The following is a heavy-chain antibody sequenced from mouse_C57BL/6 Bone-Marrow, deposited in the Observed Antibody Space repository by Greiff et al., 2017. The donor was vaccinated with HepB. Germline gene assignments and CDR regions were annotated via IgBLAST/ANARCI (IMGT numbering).Heavy chain of an antibody. CDR2: IYPGNSDT. D-gene: IGHD1-1*01. V-gene: IGHV1-5*01. CDR3: THHYYGSSYDYYAMDY. Sequence: VQLQQSGTVLARPGASVKMSCKTSGYTFTSYWMHWVKQRPGQGLEWIGAIYPGNSDTSYNQKFKGKAKLTAVTSASTAYMELSSLTNEDSAVYYCTHHYYGSSYDYYAMDYWGQGTSVTVSS. CDR1: GYTFTSYW. J-gene: IGHJ4*01.